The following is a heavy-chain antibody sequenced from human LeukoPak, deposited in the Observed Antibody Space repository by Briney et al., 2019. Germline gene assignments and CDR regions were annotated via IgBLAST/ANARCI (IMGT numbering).Heavy chain of an antibody. CDR2: IYYSGST. CDR1: GGSISSGGYY. D-gene: IGHD6-13*01. V-gene: IGHV4-31*03. Sequence: SETLSLTCTVSGGSISSGGYYWSWIRQHPGKGLEWIGYIYYSGSTYYNPSLKSRVTISVDTSKNQFSLKLSSVTAADTAVYYCAKGEDSSSWTSFDYWGQGTLVTVSS. J-gene: IGHJ4*02. CDR3: AKGEDSSSWTSFDY.